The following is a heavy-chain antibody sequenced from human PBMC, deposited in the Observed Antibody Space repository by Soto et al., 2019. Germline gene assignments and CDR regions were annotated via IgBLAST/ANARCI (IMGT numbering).Heavy chain of an antibody. V-gene: IGHV3-33*01. D-gene: IGHD2-2*01. J-gene: IGHJ4*02. Sequence: QVQLVESGGGVVQPGRSLRLSCAASGFTFSSYGMHWVRQAPGKGLEWVVVIWYDGSNKYYADSVKGRFTISRDNSKNTLYLQMNSLRAEDTAVYYCARDTRDIVVVPAAPSFGFDYWGQGTLVTVSS. CDR3: ARDTRDIVVVPAAPSFGFDY. CDR1: GFTFSSYG. CDR2: IWYDGSNK.